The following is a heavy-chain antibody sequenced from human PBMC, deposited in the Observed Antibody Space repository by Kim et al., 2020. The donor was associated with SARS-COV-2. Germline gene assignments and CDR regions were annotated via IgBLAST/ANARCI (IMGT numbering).Heavy chain of an antibody. Sequence: SETLSLTCTVSGGSISSGGYYWSWIRQHPGKGLEWIGYIYYSGSTYYNPSLKSRVTISVDTSKNQFSLKLSSVTAADTAVYYCARVPPYRYGWYFDLWGRGTLVTVSS. CDR3: ARVPPYRYGWYFDL. CDR2: IYYSGST. J-gene: IGHJ2*01. D-gene: IGHD5-18*01. CDR1: GGSISSGGYY. V-gene: IGHV4-31*03.